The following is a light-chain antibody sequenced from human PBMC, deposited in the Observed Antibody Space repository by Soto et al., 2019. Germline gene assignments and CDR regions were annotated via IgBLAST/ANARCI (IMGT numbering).Light chain of an antibody. V-gene: IGLV2-14*01. Sequence: QSVLTQPASVSGSPGQSITISCAGTSSDVGGYNYVSWYQQHPGKAPKLMIYDVSNRPSRVSNRFSGSKSGNTASLTISGLQAEDEADYYCSSYTSSSTLDKVFGTGTKVTVL. CDR2: DVS. CDR3: SSYTSSSTLDKV. J-gene: IGLJ1*01. CDR1: SSDVGGYNY.